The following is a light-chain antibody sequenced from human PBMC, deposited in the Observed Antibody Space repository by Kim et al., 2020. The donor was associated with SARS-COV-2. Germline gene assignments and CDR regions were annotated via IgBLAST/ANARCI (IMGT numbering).Light chain of an antibody. CDR3: TSYTSSRVV. CDR1: GSDVRVYNY. Sequence: PGQAEAITCTGPGSDVRVYNYACWYQHPPGKAPHLMIYDVSNRSSGVAHRFCDSKSAATASLTISGLQAEDDADYYCTSYTSSRVVFGGGTQLTVL. CDR2: DVS. V-gene: IGLV2-14*03. J-gene: IGLJ2*01.